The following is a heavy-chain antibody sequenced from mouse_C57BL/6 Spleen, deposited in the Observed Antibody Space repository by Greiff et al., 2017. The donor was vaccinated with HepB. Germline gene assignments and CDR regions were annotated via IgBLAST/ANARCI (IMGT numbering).Heavy chain of an antibody. CDR1: GYTFTSYW. CDR3: ARSPRNARFAY. V-gene: IGHV1-50*01. CDR2: IDPSDSYT. J-gene: IGHJ3*01. Sequence: QAQLQQPGAELVKPGASVKLSCKASGYTFTSYWMQWVKQRPGQGLEWIGEIDPSDSYTNYNQKFKGKATLTVDTSSSTAYMQLSSLTSEDSAVYYCARSPRNARFAYWGQGTLVTVSA.